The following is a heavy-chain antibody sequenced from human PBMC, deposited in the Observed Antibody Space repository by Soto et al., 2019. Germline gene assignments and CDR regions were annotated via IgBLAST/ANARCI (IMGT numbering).Heavy chain of an antibody. Sequence: SETLSLTCAVYGGSFSGYYWSWIRQPPGKGLEWIGEINHSGSTNYNPSLKSRVTISVDTSKNQFSLKASDTAVYFCARRIDGFTPHFDYWGQGTLVTVSS. CDR3: ARRIDGFTPHFDY. D-gene: IGHD2-15*01. V-gene: IGHV4-34*01. CDR1: GGSFSGYY. CDR2: INHSGST. J-gene: IGHJ4*02.